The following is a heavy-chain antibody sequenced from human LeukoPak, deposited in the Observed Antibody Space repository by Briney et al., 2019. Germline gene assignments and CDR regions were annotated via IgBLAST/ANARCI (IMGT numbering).Heavy chain of an antibody. CDR3: ARGAYYHDSSGYAY. Sequence: SETLSLTCTVSGGSISSYYWSWIRQPPGKGLEWIGYIYYSGSTNYNPSLKSRVTISVDTSKNQFSLKLSSVTAADTAVYYCARGAYYHDSSGYAYWRQGTLVTVSS. D-gene: IGHD3-22*01. CDR1: GGSISSYY. J-gene: IGHJ4*02. CDR2: IYYSGST. V-gene: IGHV4-59*01.